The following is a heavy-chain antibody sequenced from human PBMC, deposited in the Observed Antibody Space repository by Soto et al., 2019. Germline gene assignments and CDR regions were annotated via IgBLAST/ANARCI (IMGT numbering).Heavy chain of an antibody. D-gene: IGHD5-12*01. CDR2: INPRGTT. CDR1: GGSVSGYL. Sequence: QVQLQQWGAGLVKPSETLSLTCGVYGGSVSGYLWSWVRQPPGKGLEWIGEINPRGTTNYNPSLTSRVNISIDKSENQFSLRLSAVTAADTAVYYCARDELLPGSPGVSGYFDLWGRGTLVTVSS. V-gene: IGHV4-34*01. CDR3: ARDELLPGSPGVSGYFDL. J-gene: IGHJ2*01.